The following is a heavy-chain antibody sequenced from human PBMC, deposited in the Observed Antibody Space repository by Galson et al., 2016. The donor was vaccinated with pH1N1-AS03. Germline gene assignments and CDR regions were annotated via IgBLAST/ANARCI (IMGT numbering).Heavy chain of an antibody. Sequence: SLRLSCAASGFIFSSDWMHWVRHVPGKGLVWVSRITSDGSSISYADAVKGRFTTSRDNAKNTLYLQMNSLRAEDTAGYHCARAMYTSGWYGMDVWGPGTAVTVSS. V-gene: IGHV3-74*01. J-gene: IGHJ6*02. CDR2: ITSDGSSI. CDR3: ARAMYTSGWYGMDV. CDR1: GFIFSSDW. D-gene: IGHD6-19*01.